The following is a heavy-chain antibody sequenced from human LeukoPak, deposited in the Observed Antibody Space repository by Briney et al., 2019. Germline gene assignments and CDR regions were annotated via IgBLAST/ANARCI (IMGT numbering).Heavy chain of an antibody. J-gene: IGHJ6*02. CDR1: GFPFSSYT. CDR3: AKYLSAKGPPYALDV. CDR2: ISTSSSTI. V-gene: IGHV3-48*01. Sequence: GGSLRLSCTASGFPFSSYTFNWVRQAPGKGLEWVSYISTSSSTIFYADSVKGRFTISRDDAKNSLYLQMNSLRAEDTARYYCAKYLSAKGPPYALDVWGQGTTVTVSS. D-gene: IGHD2/OR15-2a*01.